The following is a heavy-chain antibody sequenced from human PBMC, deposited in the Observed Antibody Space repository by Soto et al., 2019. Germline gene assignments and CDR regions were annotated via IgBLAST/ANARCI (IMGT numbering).Heavy chain of an antibody. CDR2: ISGSGAST. CDR1: GFSFSSYA. J-gene: IGHJ4*02. CDR3: AKRIWVESSVGTTFDY. V-gene: IGHV3-23*01. Sequence: EVQLLESGGGLVQPGGSLRLSCAASGFSFSSYAMSWVRQAPGKGLEWVSTISGSGASTYYADSVKGRFTISRDNSKITLYLQMNSLRAEDTAVYYCAKRIWVESSVGTTFDYWGQGTLVTVSS. D-gene: IGHD3-16*02.